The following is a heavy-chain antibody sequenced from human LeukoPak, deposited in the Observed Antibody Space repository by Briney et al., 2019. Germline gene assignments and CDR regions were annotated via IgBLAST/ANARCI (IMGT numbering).Heavy chain of an antibody. V-gene: IGHV1-46*01. J-gene: IGHJ4*02. Sequence: ASVKVSCKASGYTFTGYYMHWVRQAPGQGLEWMGIINPSGGSTSYAQKFQGRVTMTRDMSTSTVYMELSSLRSEDTAVYYCARWAAAGTFFDYWGQGTLVTVSS. CDR2: INPSGGST. CDR1: GYTFTGYY. CDR3: ARWAAAGTFFDY. D-gene: IGHD6-13*01.